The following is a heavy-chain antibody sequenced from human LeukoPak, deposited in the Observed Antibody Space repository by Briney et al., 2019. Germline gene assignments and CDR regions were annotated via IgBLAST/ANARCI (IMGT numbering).Heavy chain of an antibody. V-gene: IGHV4-39*07. J-gene: IGHJ3*02. CDR2: IYYSGTT. D-gene: IGHD2-15*01. CDR3: ARRYCSGGSCYSERGAFDI. Sequence: PSETLSLTCTVSGGSISSTYYRDWIRQPPGKGLEWIGSIYYSGTTYYNPSLKSRVTISVDTSKNQFSLKLSSVTAADTAVYYCARRYCSGGSCYSERGAFDIWGQGTMVTVSS. CDR1: GGSISSTYY.